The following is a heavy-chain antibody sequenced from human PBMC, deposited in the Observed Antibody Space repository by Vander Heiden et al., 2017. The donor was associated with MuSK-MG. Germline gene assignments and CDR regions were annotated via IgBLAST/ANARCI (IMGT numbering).Heavy chain of an antibody. Sequence: AVSVFPFSSYSMNWVRQAPGKGLEWVSYISGSSSRIYYADSVKGRFTISRDNAKNSLYLQMNSLRAEDTAIYYCARADGGSSLIDYWGQGTLVTVSS. CDR3: ARADGGSSLIDY. V-gene: IGHV3-48*01. CDR2: ISGSSSRI. D-gene: IGHD6-6*01. CDR1: VFPFSSYS. J-gene: IGHJ4*02.